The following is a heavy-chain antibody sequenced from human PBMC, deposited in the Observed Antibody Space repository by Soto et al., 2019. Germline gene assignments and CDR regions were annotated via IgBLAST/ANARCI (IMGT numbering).Heavy chain of an antibody. CDR3: ARPLYCTSGRCYPYYYYGMDV. Sequence: SETLSLTCTVSGDSFSLASDCWGWIRQPPGKGLEWIGSVFYSGTTFYNPSLKNRVTISVDTSKSQISLTLRSLTAADTAVYFCARPLYCTSGRCYPYYYYGMDVWGQGTTVTVSS. CDR2: VFYSGTT. V-gene: IGHV4-39*01. J-gene: IGHJ6*02. D-gene: IGHD2-15*01. CDR1: GDSFSLASDC.